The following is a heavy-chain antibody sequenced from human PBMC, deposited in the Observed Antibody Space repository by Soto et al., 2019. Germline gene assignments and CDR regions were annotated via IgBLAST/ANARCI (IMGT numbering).Heavy chain of an antibody. J-gene: IGHJ4*02. V-gene: IGHV3-53*01. CDR1: GFTVSSNY. CDR3: ARARIVGATKGDYFDY. CDR2: IYSGGST. Sequence: PGGSLRLSCAASGFTVSSNYMIWVRQAPGKGLEWVSVIYSGGSTYYADSVKGRFTISRDNSKNTLYLQMNSLRAEDTAVYYCARARIVGATKGDYFDYWGQGTLVTVSS. D-gene: IGHD1-26*01.